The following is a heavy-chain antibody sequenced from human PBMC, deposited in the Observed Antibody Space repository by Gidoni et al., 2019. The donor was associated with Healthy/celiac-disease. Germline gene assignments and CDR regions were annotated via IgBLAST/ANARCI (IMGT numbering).Heavy chain of an antibody. D-gene: IGHD6-13*01. CDR3: ARQVYSSSWYYFDD. Sequence: QVQLQESGPGLVKPSETLSLTCPVSGGSISIYYWSWIRHPPGKGLAWIGYIYNSGSTNYNPALKSRVTISVDTSKNQFSLKLSSVTAADTAVYDCARQVYSSSWYYFDDWGQGTLVTVSS. CDR1: GGSISIYY. J-gene: IGHJ4*02. CDR2: IYNSGST. V-gene: IGHV4-59*08.